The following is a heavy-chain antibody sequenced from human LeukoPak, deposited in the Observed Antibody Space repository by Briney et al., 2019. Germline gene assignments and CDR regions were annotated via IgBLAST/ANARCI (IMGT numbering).Heavy chain of an antibody. D-gene: IGHD5-18*01. CDR2: ISSSSSYI. Sequence: PGGSLRLSCAASGFTFSSYSMNWVRHAPGKGLEWVSSISSSSSYIYYADSVKGRFTISRDNAKNSLYLQMNSLSAEDTAVCYCARGPVDTAMVIGYYFDYWGQGTLVTVSS. CDR1: GFTFSSYS. J-gene: IGHJ4*02. V-gene: IGHV3-21*01. CDR3: ARGPVDTAMVIGYYFDY.